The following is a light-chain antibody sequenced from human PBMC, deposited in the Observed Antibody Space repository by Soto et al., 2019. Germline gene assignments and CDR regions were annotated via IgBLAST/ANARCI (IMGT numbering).Light chain of an antibody. V-gene: IGLV2-14*01. CDR2: EVS. CDR1: SSDGGAYNY. CDR3: ISFTTSSTLV. J-gene: IGLJ2*01. Sequence: QSALTQPASVSGSPGQSITISCTGTSSDGGAYNYVSWYQQHPGTAPKLMICEVSNRPSGVSNRFSGSKSGNTASLTISGLQPEDEADYYCISFTTSSTLVFGGGTKLTVL.